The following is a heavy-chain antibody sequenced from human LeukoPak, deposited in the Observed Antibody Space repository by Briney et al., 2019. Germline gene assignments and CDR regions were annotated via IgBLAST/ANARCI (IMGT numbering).Heavy chain of an antibody. Sequence: SETLSLTCTVSGGSISSYYWSWIRQPPGKGLEWIGYIYYTGSTNYNPSLKSRVTISVDTSKNQFSLKLSSVTAADTAVYYCARRGGGVWFDPWGQGTLVTVSS. V-gene: IGHV4-59*08. CDR1: GGSISSYY. CDR3: ARRGGGVWFDP. J-gene: IGHJ5*02. D-gene: IGHD3-10*01. CDR2: IYYTGST.